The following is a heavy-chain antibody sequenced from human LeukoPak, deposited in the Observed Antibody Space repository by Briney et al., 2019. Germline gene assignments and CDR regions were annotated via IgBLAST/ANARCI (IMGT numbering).Heavy chain of an antibody. CDR1: GYSISSGYY. V-gene: IGHV4-38-2*02. J-gene: IGHJ3*02. CDR2: IYHSGST. D-gene: IGHD6-19*01. Sequence: SETLSLTCTVSGYSISSGYYWGWIRQPPGKGLEWIGSIYHSGSTYYNPSLKSRVTISVDTSKNQFSLKLSSVTAADTAVYYCARDGEQWLRDAFDIWGQGTMVTVSS. CDR3: ARDGEQWLRDAFDI.